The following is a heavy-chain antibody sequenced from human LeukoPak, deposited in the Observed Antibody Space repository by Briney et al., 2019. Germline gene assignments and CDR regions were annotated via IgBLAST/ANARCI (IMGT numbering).Heavy chain of an antibody. CDR2: IWYDGSNK. Sequence: QPGGSLRLSCAASGFTFSSYGMHWVRQAPGKGLEWVAVIWYDGSNKYYADSVKGRFTISRDNSKNTLYLQMNSLRAEDTAVYYCARDGGHMGNWFDPWGQGTLVTVSS. V-gene: IGHV3-33*01. J-gene: IGHJ5*02. D-gene: IGHD2-15*01. CDR1: GFTFSSYG. CDR3: ARDGGHMGNWFDP.